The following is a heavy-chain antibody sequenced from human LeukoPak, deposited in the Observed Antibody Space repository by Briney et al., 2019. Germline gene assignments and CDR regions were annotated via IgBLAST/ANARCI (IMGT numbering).Heavy chain of an antibody. Sequence: GGSLRLSCAASGFTFRSYWMSWVRQAPGKGLEWVANMKQDGSEKYYGDSVRGRFTISRDNARNSVYLQMNSLRAEDTAVYYCAREAQYGSGRLNDAFDIWGQGTMVTVSS. CDR3: AREAQYGSGRLNDAFDI. V-gene: IGHV3-7*01. CDR1: GFTFRSYW. CDR2: MKQDGSEK. D-gene: IGHD3-10*01. J-gene: IGHJ3*02.